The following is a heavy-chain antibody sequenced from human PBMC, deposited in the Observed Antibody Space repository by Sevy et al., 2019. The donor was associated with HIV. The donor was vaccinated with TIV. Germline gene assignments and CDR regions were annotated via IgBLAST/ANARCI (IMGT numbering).Heavy chain of an antibody. CDR1: GFTFSSYG. CDR2: ISYDGSNK. Sequence: GGSLRLSCAASGFTFSSYGMHWVRQAPGKGLEWVAVISYDGSNKYYADSVKGRFTISRDNSKNTRYLQMNSLRAEDTAVYYCAKDLDSGYDFFDYWGQGTLVTVSS. V-gene: IGHV3-30*18. J-gene: IGHJ4*02. D-gene: IGHD5-12*01. CDR3: AKDLDSGYDFFDY.